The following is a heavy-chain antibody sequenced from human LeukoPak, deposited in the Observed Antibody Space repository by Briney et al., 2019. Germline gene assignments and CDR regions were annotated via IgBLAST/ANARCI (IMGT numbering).Heavy chain of an antibody. CDR2: INPNTGGT. V-gene: IGHV1-2*02. Sequence: ASVRVSCKASGYTFTGYYMHWVRQAPGQGLEWMGWINPNTGGTNYAQKFQGRVTMTRNTSISTAYMDLSRLRSDDTAVYYCVQFELDYWGQGTLVTVSS. D-gene: IGHD1-7*01. CDR1: GYTFTGYY. CDR3: VQFELDY. J-gene: IGHJ4*02.